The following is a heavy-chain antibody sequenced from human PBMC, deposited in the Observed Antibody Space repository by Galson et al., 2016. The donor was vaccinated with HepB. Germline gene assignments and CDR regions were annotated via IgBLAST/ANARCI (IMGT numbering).Heavy chain of an antibody. V-gene: IGHV1-18*01. CDR2: ISDYNGNT. D-gene: IGHD5-12*01. Sequence: SVKVSCKVSGYTFSVHGISWVRQAPGQGLEWMGWISDYNGNTKSAQKVQGRVSMTRDTSTSTAYMELRSLRSDDTAVYYCAREIRNSGWKVFDHWGQGNLITVSS. J-gene: IGHJ4*01. CDR3: AREIRNSGWKVFDH. CDR1: GYTFSVHG.